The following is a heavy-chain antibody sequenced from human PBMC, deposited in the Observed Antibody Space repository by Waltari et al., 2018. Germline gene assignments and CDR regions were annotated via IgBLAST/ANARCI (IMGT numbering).Heavy chain of an antibody. CDR1: GFTFSSYS. CDR2: ISSSSSYI. CDR3: ARTYYYDSSGLLSGY. J-gene: IGHJ4*02. V-gene: IGHV3-21*01. D-gene: IGHD3-22*01. Sequence: EVQLVESGGGLVKPGGSLRLSCAASGFTFSSYSMNWVRQAPGKGLEWVSSISSSSSYISYADSVEGRFTISRDNAKNSLYLQMNSLRAEDTAVYYCARTYYYDSSGLLSGYWGQGTLVTVSS.